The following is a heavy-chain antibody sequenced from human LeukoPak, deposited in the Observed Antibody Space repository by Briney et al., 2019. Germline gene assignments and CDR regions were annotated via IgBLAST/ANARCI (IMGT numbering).Heavy chain of an antibody. CDR3: IRGPPVDY. J-gene: IGHJ4*02. Sequence: GGSLRLSCAASGFTFNTFWMSWVRQAPGKGLEWVGRIKSKTDGGTTDYAAPVKGRFTISRDDSKNTLYLQMNSLKTEDTAVYYCIRGPPVDYWGQGTLVTVSS. V-gene: IGHV3-15*01. D-gene: IGHD3-10*01. CDR2: IKSKTDGGTT. CDR1: GFTFNTFW.